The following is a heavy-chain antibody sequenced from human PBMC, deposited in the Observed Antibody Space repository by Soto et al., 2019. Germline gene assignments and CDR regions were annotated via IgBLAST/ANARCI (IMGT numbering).Heavy chain of an antibody. CDR1: GFTFSGSA. V-gene: IGHV3-73*02. CDR3: TRQTLGYCSGGSCSIS. D-gene: IGHD2-15*01. CDR2: IRSKANSYAT. J-gene: IGHJ6*02. Sequence: EVQLVESGGGLVQPGGSLKLSCAASGFTFSGSAMHWVRQASGKGLEWVGRIRSKANSYATAYAASVKGRFTISRDDSKNTAYLQMNSLKTEDTAVYYCTRQTLGYCSGGSCSISWGQGTTVTVSS.